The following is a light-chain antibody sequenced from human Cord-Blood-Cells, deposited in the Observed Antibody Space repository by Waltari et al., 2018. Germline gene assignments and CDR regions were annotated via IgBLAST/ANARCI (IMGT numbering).Light chain of an antibody. CDR1: QSISSY. J-gene: IGKJ2*01. V-gene: IGKV1-39*01. CDR3: QQSYSTPMYT. CDR2: AAS. Sequence: IQMTQSPSSLSESVGDRATITCRASQSISSYLNWYQQKPGKAPKLLIYAASSLQSGVPSRFSGSGSGTDFTLTISSLQPEDFATYYCQQSYSTPMYTFGQGTKLEIK.